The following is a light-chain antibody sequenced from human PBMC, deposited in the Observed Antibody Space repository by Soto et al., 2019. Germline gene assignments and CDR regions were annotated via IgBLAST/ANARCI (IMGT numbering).Light chain of an antibody. CDR1: QSVSSN. Sequence: KSPCTLSLSQEERATLSCRAIQSVSSNYLAWYQQKPGQAPRLLIFGASSRATGIPDRFSGSGSGTEFTLTISSLQSEDFAVYYCQQYNNWPPITFAQGTRLEI. CDR3: QQYNNWPPIT. J-gene: IGKJ5*01. V-gene: IGKV3D-15*01. CDR2: GAS.